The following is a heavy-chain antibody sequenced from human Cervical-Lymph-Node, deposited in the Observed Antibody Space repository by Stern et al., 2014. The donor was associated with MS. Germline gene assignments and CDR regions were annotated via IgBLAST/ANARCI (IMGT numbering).Heavy chain of an antibody. J-gene: IGHJ2*01. V-gene: IGHV4-31*03. CDR3: GRAYGDPGSFYWNFDL. CDR1: GGTISSDNYY. CDR2: IHYSGSI. Sequence: QVQLQESGPGRVKPSQTLSLTCTVSGGTISSDNYYWSWLRPRPGQGLEWFGYIHYSGSITYNPSLKSRVTMSADTSKNQFSLRLRTVTAADTAVYYCGRAYGDPGSFYWNFDLWGRGTMVTVSS. D-gene: IGHD4-17*01.